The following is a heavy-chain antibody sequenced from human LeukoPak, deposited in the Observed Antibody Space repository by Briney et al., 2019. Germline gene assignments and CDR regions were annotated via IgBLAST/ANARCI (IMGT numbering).Heavy chain of an antibody. Sequence: PSETLSLTCAVYGGSFSGYYWSWIRQPPGKGLERIGKINHSGSTNYNPSLKSRVTISVDTSKNQFSLKLSSVTAADTAVYYCARVGDYGDFRIDSWGQGTLVTVSS. J-gene: IGHJ4*02. CDR2: INHSGST. CDR1: GGSFSGYY. V-gene: IGHV4-34*01. CDR3: ARVGDYGDFRIDS. D-gene: IGHD4-17*01.